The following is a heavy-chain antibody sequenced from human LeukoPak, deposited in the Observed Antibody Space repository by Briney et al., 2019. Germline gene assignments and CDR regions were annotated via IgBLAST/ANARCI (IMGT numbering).Heavy chain of an antibody. Sequence: SETLSLTCTVSAGSISSYYWSWIRQPAGKGLEWIGRIYSSGSTNYNPSLKSRVTMSVDTSKNQFSLKLSSVTAADTAVYYCARDKGDSGSVPFDYWGQGTLVTVSS. CDR1: AGSISSYY. D-gene: IGHD6-25*01. CDR2: IYSSGST. V-gene: IGHV4-4*07. J-gene: IGHJ4*02. CDR3: ARDKGDSGSVPFDY.